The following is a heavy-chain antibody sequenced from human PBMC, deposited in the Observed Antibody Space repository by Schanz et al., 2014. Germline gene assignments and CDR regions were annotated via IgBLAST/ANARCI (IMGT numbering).Heavy chain of an antibody. CDR3: AREQIMAAAGLVDY. Sequence: VQLVESGGGAVRPGGSLRLSCAASGFTLSSYWMHWVRQAPGKGLEWVSAISGSGGSTYYADSVKGRFTISRDNSKNTLYLQMNSLRAEDTAVYYCAREQIMAAAGLVDYWGRGTLVTVSS. J-gene: IGHJ4*01. V-gene: IGHV3-23*04. D-gene: IGHD6-13*01. CDR1: GFTLSSYW. CDR2: ISGSGGST.